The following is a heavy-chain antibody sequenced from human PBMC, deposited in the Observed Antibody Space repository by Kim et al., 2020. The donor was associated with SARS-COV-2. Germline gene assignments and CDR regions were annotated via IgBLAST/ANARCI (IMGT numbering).Heavy chain of an antibody. Sequence: KGRFTISRDNSKNTLYLQMNSLRAEDTAVYYCAKDPHDFWSGYYTDYFDYWGQGTLVTVSS. D-gene: IGHD3-3*01. J-gene: IGHJ4*02. CDR3: AKDPHDFWSGYYTDYFDY. V-gene: IGHV3-23*01.